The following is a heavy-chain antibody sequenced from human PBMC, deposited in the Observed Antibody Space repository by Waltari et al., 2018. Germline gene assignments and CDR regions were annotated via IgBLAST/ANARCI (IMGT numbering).Heavy chain of an antibody. J-gene: IGHJ5*02. Sequence: QVQLVQSGSELKKPGASVKVSCKASGYTFTNYAINWLRQAPGQGLGLMGWITTNTGNPTYVQGFTGRFVFSLDTSVSTAYLQINSLKADDTAVYYCAREVVPAATIVVNWFDPWGQGTLVTVSS. V-gene: IGHV7-4-1*02. CDR1: GYTFTNYA. CDR3: AREVVPAATIVVNWFDP. D-gene: IGHD2-2*01. CDR2: ITTNTGNP.